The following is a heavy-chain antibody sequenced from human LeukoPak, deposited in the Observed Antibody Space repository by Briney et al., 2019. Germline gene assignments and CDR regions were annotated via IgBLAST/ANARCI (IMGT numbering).Heavy chain of an antibody. D-gene: IGHD4-17*01. J-gene: IGHJ4*02. V-gene: IGHV3-21*01. Sequence: GGSLRLSCAASGFTFSNYEMNWVRQAPGKGLQWVSSISSSSSYISYADSVKGRFTISRDNAKNSLYLQMNSLRAEDTAVYYCARTRTTVTTSLDYWGQGTLVTVSS. CDR2: ISSSSSYI. CDR3: ARTRTTVTTSLDY. CDR1: GFTFSNYE.